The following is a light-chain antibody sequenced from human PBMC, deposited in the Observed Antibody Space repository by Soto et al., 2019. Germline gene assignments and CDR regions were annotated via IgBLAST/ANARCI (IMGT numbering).Light chain of an antibody. V-gene: IGKV1-5*03. CDR1: QSIITW. J-gene: IGKJ1*01. Sequence: DIQMTQSPSTLSGSVGDRVTITCRASQSIITWLAWYQQKPGKAPNLLIYQASRLESGVPSRFSGGGSGTEFTLTISSLQPDDFATYFCQQYNLYPWTFGQGTNVEIK. CDR3: QQYNLYPWT. CDR2: QAS.